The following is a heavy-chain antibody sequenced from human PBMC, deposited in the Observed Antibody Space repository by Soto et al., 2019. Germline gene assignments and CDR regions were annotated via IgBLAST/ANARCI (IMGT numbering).Heavy chain of an antibody. CDR1: RFIFSDYA. Sequence: DVQLLESGGGLVQPGGSLTLPCAASRFIFSDYAMNWVREAPGKGLEWVSGMGGGSTDRYNADSVRGRFVISRDNSKNTMYLQMNSLRDDDTAAYYCAKYAVSYNGKWDWFDSWGQGTLVTVSS. J-gene: IGHJ5*01. D-gene: IGHD1-26*01. V-gene: IGHV3-23*01. CDR3: AKYAVSYNGKWDWFDS. CDR2: MGGGSTDR.